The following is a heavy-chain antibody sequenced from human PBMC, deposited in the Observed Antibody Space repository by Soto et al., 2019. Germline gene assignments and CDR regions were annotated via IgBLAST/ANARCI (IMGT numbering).Heavy chain of an antibody. CDR1: GGTVSSDI. J-gene: IGHJ3*01. D-gene: IGHD5-18*01. V-gene: IGHV1-69*08. Sequence: QVQLVQSGAEVKKPGSSVKVSCKASGGTVSSDIISWVRQAPGQGLEWMGRIIPILGIANYAQKFQGRVTITADKFRSTAYMEMSSLRSADTAVYYCAGEPDTEAFDVWGQGTMVTVSS. CDR2: IIPILGIA. CDR3: AGEPDTEAFDV.